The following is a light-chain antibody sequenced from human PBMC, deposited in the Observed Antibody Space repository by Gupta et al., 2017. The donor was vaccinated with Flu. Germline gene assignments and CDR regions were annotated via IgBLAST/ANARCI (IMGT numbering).Light chain of an antibody. CDR1: NSNIGNYD. V-gene: IGLV1-51*02. Sequence: QTVLTKQHSLSTAPGHTVTISSPGSNSNIGNYDVSWYQQAPRTATKLLIYNNKERPWGIPDRFAGSKSGTSATLDITGHQTGDEAYYYCGTWDSSLGMVFGGGTKLTVL. J-gene: IGLJ3*02. CDR3: GTWDSSLGMV. CDR2: NNK.